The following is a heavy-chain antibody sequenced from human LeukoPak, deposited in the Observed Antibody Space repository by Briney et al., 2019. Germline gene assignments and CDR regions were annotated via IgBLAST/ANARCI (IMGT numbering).Heavy chain of an antibody. CDR1: GGSISSYY. Sequence: PSETLSLTCTVSGGSISSYYWSWIRQPPGKGLEWIGYIYYSGSTNYNPSLKSRVTISVDTSKNQFSLKLSSVTAADTAVYYCARVRGGDFDYWGQGTLVTVSS. D-gene: IGHD3-10*01. CDR2: IYYSGST. V-gene: IGHV4-59*01. CDR3: ARVRGGDFDY. J-gene: IGHJ4*02.